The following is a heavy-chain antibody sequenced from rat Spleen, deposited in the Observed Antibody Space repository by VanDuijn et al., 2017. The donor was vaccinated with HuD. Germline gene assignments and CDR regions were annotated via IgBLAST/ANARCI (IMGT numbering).Heavy chain of an antibody. V-gene: IGHV2-19*01. CDR1: GFSLTTYN. CDR2: IYHDGGT. J-gene: IGHJ4*01. Sequence: QVRLKESGPGLVQPSQTLSLTCTVSGFSLTTYNVHWVRQPPGKSLEWMGIIYHDGGTDYNSAIKSRLSISRDTSKSQVFLKMNSLQTEDTAIYFCTRDYGYNYDVMDAWGQGASVTVSS. D-gene: IGHD1-9*01. CDR3: TRDYGYNYDVMDA.